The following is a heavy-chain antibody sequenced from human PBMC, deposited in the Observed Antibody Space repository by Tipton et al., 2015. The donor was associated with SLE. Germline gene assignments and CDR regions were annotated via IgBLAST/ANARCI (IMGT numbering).Heavy chain of an antibody. D-gene: IGHD3-22*01. CDR1: GFTFSSYE. CDR3: AKGHDSSGYYYHYFDY. CDR2: ISSSGSTI. Sequence: SLRLSCAASGFTFSSYEMNWVRQAPGKGLEWVSYISSSGSTIYYADSVKGRFTISRDNAKNSLYLQMNSLRAEDTAVYYCAKGHDSSGYYYHYFDYWGQGTLVTVSS. J-gene: IGHJ4*02. V-gene: IGHV3-48*03.